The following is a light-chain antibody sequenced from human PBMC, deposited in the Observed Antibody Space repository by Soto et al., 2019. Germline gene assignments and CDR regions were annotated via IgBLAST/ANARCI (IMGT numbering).Light chain of an antibody. CDR1: SSDVGGYNY. Sequence: QSVLTQPASVSGSPGQSITLSCTGTSSDVGGYNYVSWYQQHPGKAPKLMIYEVSNRPSGVSYRFSGSKSGNTASLTISGLQADDEADYYCSSYTSNSAPVVFGGGTKLTVL. CDR2: EVS. CDR3: SSYTSNSAPVV. V-gene: IGLV2-14*01. J-gene: IGLJ2*01.